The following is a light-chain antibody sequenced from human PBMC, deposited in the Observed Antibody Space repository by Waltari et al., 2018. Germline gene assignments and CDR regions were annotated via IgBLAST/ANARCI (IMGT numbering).Light chain of an antibody. V-gene: IGLV1-47*01. CDR1: SSTIGSTS. J-gene: IGLJ2*01. CDR2: RNF. Sequence: QSVLTQPPSASGAPGQRVTISCSGSSSTIGSTSVYWYQQFPGTAPRLLIYRNFQGPSGVPERFSGSKSGTSASLAISGLRSEDEADYYCAVWDDNLYGVVFGGGTKLTVL. CDR3: AVWDDNLYGVV.